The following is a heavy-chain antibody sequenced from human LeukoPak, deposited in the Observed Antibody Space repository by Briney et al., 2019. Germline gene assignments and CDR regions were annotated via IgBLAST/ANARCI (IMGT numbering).Heavy chain of an antibody. CDR3: ARVAYGDYYFDY. J-gene: IGHJ4*02. D-gene: IGHD4-17*01. CDR1: GGSFSGYY. CDR2: INHSGST. Sequence: SETLSLTCAVYGGSFSGYYWSWIRQPPGKGLEWIGEINHSGSTNYNPSLKSRVTISVDTSKNQFSLKLSSVTAADTAVYYWARVAYGDYYFDYWGQGTLVTVSS. V-gene: IGHV4-34*01.